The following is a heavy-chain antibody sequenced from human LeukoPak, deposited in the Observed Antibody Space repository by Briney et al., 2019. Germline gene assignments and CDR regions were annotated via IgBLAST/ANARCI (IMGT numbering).Heavy chain of an antibody. CDR2: IYYSGST. CDR3: ARGSGYYGEDFEY. CDR1: GYSISSGYY. J-gene: IGHJ4*02. D-gene: IGHD3-22*01. V-gene: IGHV4-38-2*02. Sequence: SETLSLTCTVSGYSISSGYYWGWIRQPPGKGLEWIGSIYYSGSTYYNPSLKSRVTISIHTSKNQFSLKLNSVTAAGTAVYYCARGSGYYGEDFEYWGQGTLVTVSS.